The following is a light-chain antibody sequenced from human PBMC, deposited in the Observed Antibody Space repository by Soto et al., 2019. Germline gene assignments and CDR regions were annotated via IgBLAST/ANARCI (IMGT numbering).Light chain of an antibody. J-gene: IGKJ3*01. CDR2: DAS. Sequence: EMWWTRCPAPRSWSPGEGPTSPARASQSVTASLPWYQRKPGQAPGLIICDASNRATGIQARFSGSGSGTDYTLTISSLEPEDFAVYYCQQRSNYPFTFGPGTKVDIK. V-gene: IGKV3-11*01. CDR1: QSVTAS. CDR3: QQRSNYPFT.